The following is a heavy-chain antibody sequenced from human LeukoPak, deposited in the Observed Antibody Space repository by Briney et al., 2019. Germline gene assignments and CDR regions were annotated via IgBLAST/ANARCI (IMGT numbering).Heavy chain of an antibody. J-gene: IGHJ4*02. D-gene: IGHD2-2*01. V-gene: IGHV3-21*01. Sequence: PGGSLRLSCAASGFTFSSYSMNRVRQAPGKGLEWVSSISSSSSYIYYADSVKGRFTISRDNAKNSLYLQMNSLRAEDTAVYYCASPDLVPAVYWGQGTLVTVSS. CDR1: GFTFSSYS. CDR3: ASPDLVPAVY. CDR2: ISSSSSYI.